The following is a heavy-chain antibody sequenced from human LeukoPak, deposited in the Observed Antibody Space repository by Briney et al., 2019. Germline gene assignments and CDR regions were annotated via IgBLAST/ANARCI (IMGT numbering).Heavy chain of an antibody. V-gene: IGHV3-64*04. CDR2: ISSNGGST. CDR3: AKEGPYSGSYPFDY. CDR1: GFTFSSYA. D-gene: IGHD1-26*01. J-gene: IGHJ4*02. Sequence: PGGSLRLSCSASGFTFSSYAMHWVRQAPGKGLEYVSAISSNGGSTYYADSVKGRFTISRDNSKNTLYLQMNSLRAEDTAVYYCAKEGPYSGSYPFDYWGQGTLVTVSS.